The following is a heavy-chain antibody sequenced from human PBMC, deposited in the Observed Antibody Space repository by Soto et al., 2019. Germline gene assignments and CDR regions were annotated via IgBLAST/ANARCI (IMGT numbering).Heavy chain of an antibody. CDR3: ARVPDY. Sequence: PSETLSLTCTVSSGSINSYYWSWIRQPPGKGQEWIGYIYYTGSTNYNPSLRGRVTISIDTSKNQFSLKLNSVIAADTAVYYCARVPDYWGQGILVTVSS. V-gene: IGHV4-59*12. J-gene: IGHJ4*02. D-gene: IGHD2-2*01. CDR2: IYYTGST. CDR1: SGSINSYY.